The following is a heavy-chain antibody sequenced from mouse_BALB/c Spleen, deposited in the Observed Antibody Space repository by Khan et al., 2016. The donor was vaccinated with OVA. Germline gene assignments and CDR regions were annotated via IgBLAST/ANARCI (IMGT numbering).Heavy chain of an antibody. CDR3: AKTDRIKY. V-gene: IGHV3-2*02. CDR2: ISYSGST. J-gene: IGHJ2*01. D-gene: IGHD2-14*01. CDR1: GYSITSGYG. Sequence: EVKLLESGPGLVKPSQSLSLTCTVTGYSITSGYGWNWIRQFPGNKLEWMGYISYSGSTNYNPSLKSRISITRDTSKNQFFLQLNSVTTEDTATXYCAKTDRIKYWGKGTTLTVSS.